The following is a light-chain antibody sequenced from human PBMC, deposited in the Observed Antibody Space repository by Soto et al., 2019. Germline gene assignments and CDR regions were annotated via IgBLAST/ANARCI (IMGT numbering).Light chain of an antibody. CDR3: QQYENLHT. CDR1: QNINNY. J-gene: IGKJ5*01. CDR2: DAS. Sequence: IHMNHSPYSLSASLGYIVTITCQSSQNINNYLNWYQQKPGRAPKLLIYDASNLEAGVPSRFRGSGSGTDFTFTISRLQTEDIATYYCQQYENLHTFGQGTRLEIK. V-gene: IGKV1-33*01.